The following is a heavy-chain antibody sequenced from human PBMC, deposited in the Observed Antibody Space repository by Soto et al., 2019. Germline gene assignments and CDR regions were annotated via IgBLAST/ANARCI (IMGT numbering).Heavy chain of an antibody. V-gene: IGHV4-34*01. J-gene: IGHJ4*02. CDR2: INHSGST. Sequence: QVQLQQWGAGLLKPSETLSLTCAVYGGSFSGYYWTWIRQPPGTGLEWIGEINHSGSTNYNPSLKSRVPLSLDTSKNQLSLKLTSVTAADSALYYCAREKITGLFDYWGQGTLVTVSS. D-gene: IGHD2-8*02. CDR1: GGSFSGYY. CDR3: AREKITGLFDY.